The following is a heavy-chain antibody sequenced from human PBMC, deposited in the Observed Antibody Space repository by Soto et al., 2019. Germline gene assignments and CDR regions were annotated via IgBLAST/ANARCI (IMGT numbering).Heavy chain of an antibody. Sequence: EVQLLESGGGLVQPGGSLRLSCAASGFTFSSYAMSWVRQAPGKGLEWVSAISGSGGSTYYADSVKGLFTISRDNSKNTLYLQMNSLRAEYTAVYYCAKPGSGSYPSPDYWGQGTLVTVSS. CDR1: GFTFSSYA. D-gene: IGHD3-3*01. J-gene: IGHJ4*02. CDR2: ISGSGGST. V-gene: IGHV3-23*01. CDR3: AKPGSGSYPSPDY.